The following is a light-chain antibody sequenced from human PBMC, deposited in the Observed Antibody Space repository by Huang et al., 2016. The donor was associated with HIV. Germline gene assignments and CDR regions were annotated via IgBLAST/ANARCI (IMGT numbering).Light chain of an antibody. CDR3: QQYNNWPPWT. V-gene: IGKV3-15*01. CDR1: QSVNNK. Sequence: EVVMTQSPVTLSVSPGERATLSCRASQSVNNKLAWFQEKPGQAPRLLIHDASIRATGIPDRLSGSGAGTEFTVTISSLQSEDFAVYYCQQYNNWPPWTFGQGTKVEIK. CDR2: DAS. J-gene: IGKJ1*01.